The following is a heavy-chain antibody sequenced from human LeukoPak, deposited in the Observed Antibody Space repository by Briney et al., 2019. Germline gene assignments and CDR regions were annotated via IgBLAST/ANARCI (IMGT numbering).Heavy chain of an antibody. CDR2: ISSNNGVT. Sequence: ASVKVSCKASGYSFTGYYIHWVRQAPGHGLEWMGWISSNNGVTKYAQKFQDRVTLTRDISISTVYMELNRLTSDDTAVYYCARHMGHTGYLDFWGQGTLVTVSS. D-gene: IGHD1-26*01. CDR1: GYSFTGYY. V-gene: IGHV1-2*02. J-gene: IGHJ4*02. CDR3: ARHMGHTGYLDF.